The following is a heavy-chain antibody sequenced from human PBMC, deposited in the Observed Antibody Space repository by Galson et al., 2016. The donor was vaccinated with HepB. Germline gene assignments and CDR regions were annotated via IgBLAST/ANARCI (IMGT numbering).Heavy chain of an antibody. CDR3: AKDGGGFSGYGSLDY. V-gene: IGHV3-30*18. D-gene: IGHD5-12*01. Sequence: SLRLSCAASGFPFNSYGFHWVRQAPGKGLEWVAFIPYGGNNKFYGDSVKGRFTISRDNSKNTLHLQMNSLGAGDTAVYYCAKDGGGFSGYGSLDYWGQGILVTVSS. J-gene: IGHJ4*02. CDR1: GFPFNSYG. CDR2: IPYGGNNK.